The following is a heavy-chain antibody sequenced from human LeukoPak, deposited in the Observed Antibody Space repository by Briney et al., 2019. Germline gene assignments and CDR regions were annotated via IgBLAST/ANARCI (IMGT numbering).Heavy chain of an antibody. V-gene: IGHV3-53*01. CDR2: IYTGGTT. Sequence: GGSLRLSCAASGFTVSSNYMSWVRQAPGKGLEWVSLIYTGGTTFYADSVKGRFTISRDNSKNTLYLQMNSLRAEDTAVYYCARDDTASFIVYWGQGTLVTVSS. CDR3: ARDDTASFIVY. J-gene: IGHJ4*02. CDR1: GFTVSSNY. D-gene: IGHD5-18*01.